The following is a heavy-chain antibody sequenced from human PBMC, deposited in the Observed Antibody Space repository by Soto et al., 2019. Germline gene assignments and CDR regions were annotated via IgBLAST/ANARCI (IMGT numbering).Heavy chain of an antibody. CDR3: ARDGLSSSSSFDL. V-gene: IGHV5-51*01. CDR1: GYSFTNYW. D-gene: IGHD6-6*01. J-gene: IGHJ4*02. Sequence: GEFLKISCKGSGYSFTNYWIGWVRQIPGKGLEWMGIIYPGDSDTKYSPSFQGQVTMSADKSISTAYLQWNSLKASDTAMYYCARDGLSSSSSFDLWGQGTLVTVSS. CDR2: IYPGDSDT.